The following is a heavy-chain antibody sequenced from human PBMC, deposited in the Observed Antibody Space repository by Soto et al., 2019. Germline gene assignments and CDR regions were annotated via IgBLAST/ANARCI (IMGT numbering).Heavy chain of an antibody. D-gene: IGHD1-1*01. CDR3: TTSNLGVDF. CDR2: IKTKPDDGTI. Sequence: EVQLVESGGGLVKPGGSLRLSCAASGLIFSDVWMTWVRQAPGKGLEWVGRIKTKPDDGTIDYAAPVRGRFPISRDDSKNTLYLQMTSLTPDDTGVYYCTTSNLGVDFWGPGTLVTVSS. V-gene: IGHV3-15*01. J-gene: IGHJ4*02. CDR1: GLIFSDVW.